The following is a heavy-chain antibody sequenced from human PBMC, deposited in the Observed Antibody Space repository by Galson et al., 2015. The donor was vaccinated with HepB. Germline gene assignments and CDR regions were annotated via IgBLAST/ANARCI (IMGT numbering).Heavy chain of an antibody. CDR3: ASSLATTLYFDS. Sequence: QSGAEVKKPGESLKIPCKGSAYNFANYWIGWVRQMPGKGLEWMGIIFPDDSDTRYSPSFRGQVTISADKSINTAYLQWSRLKASDTAIYYCASSLATTLYFDSWGQGTLVTVSS. CDR1: AYNFANYW. CDR2: IFPDDSDT. J-gene: IGHJ4*02. D-gene: IGHD1-1*01. V-gene: IGHV5-51*01.